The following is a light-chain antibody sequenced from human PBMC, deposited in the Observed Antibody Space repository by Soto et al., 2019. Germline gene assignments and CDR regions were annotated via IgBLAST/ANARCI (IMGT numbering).Light chain of an antibody. V-gene: IGKV1-27*01. CDR2: AAS. J-gene: IGKJ3*01. CDR3: QKYTSAPFT. Sequence: DIQMTQSPSSLSASVGDRVTITCRASQGIDTYLAWYQQKPGQGPKLLIYAASTLQSGVPSRFSGSGSGTDFTITISSLQSEDVANYFCQKYTSAPFTFGPGTKVDIK. CDR1: QGIDTY.